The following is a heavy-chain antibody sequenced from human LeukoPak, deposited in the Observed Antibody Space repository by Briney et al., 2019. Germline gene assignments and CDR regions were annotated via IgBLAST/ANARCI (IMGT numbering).Heavy chain of an antibody. CDR2: ISGGGVST. Sequence: PGGSLRLSCAATGFTFGSYAMSWVRQAPGQGLEWVSGISGGGVSTYYADSVKGRCTISRDNTKNTLYLQMNSLRAEDTAVYYCATARPQKIWFGELLDDYWGQGAQVTVSS. CDR3: ATARPQKIWFGELLDDY. CDR1: GFTFGSYA. V-gene: IGHV3-23*01. J-gene: IGHJ4*02. D-gene: IGHD3-10*01.